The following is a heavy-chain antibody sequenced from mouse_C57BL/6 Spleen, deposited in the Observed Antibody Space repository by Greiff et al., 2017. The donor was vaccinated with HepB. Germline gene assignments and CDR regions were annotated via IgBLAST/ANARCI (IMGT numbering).Heavy chain of an antibody. V-gene: IGHV5-4*01. CDR2: ISDGGSYT. D-gene: IGHD3-2*02. J-gene: IGHJ2*01. Sequence: EVHLVESGGGLVKPGGSLKLSCAASGFTFSSYAMSWVRQTPEKRLEWVATISDGGSYTYYPDNVKGRFTISRDNAKNNLYLQMSHLKSEDTAMYYWARDGTAQVYFDYWGQGTTLTVSS. CDR1: GFTFSSYA. CDR3: ARDGTAQVYFDY.